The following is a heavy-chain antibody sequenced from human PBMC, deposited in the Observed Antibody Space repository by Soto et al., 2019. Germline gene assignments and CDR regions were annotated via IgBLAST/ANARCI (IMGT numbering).Heavy chain of an antibody. Sequence: PSETLSLTCTVSGGSISSGDYYWSWIRQPPGKGLEWIGYIYYSRSTYYNPSLKSRVTISVDASKNQFSLKLSSVTAADTAVYYCARGTLVGNWFDPWGQGTLVTVSS. CDR2: IYYSRST. J-gene: IGHJ5*02. CDR3: ARGTLVGNWFDP. CDR1: GGSISSGDYY. V-gene: IGHV4-30-4*01. D-gene: IGHD3-10*01.